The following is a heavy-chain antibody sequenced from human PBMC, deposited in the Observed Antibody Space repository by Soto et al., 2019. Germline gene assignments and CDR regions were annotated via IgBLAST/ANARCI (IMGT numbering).Heavy chain of an antibody. D-gene: IGHD2-2*01. V-gene: IGHV3-23*01. CDR2: ITDSGGRT. CDR1: AFTFSTYA. CDR3: AKDGSRYCSSTSCLNWFDP. J-gene: IGHJ5*02. Sequence: GGSLRLSCAASAFTFSTYAMNWVRQAPGKGLEWVSAITDSGGRTYYADSVRGRFTISRDNSKNTLYLQMNSLRAEDTAVYYCAKDGSRYCSSTSCLNWFDPWGQGTLVTVSS.